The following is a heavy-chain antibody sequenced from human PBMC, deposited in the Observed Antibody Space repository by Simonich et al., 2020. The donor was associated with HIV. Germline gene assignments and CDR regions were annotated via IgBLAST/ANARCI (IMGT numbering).Heavy chain of an antibody. CDR3: ARHVAGADIDY. CDR1: GGSFSVYY. J-gene: IGHJ4*02. CDR2: INHSGIT. D-gene: IGHD2-15*01. V-gene: IGHV4-34*01. Sequence: QVQLQQWGAGLLKPAETLSLTCAVYGGSFSVYYWSWIRQPPGKGLEWIGEINHSGITNYNPSLKSRIAMSRDTSKNQSSLKLSSVTAADTAVYYCARHVAGADIDYWGQGTLVTVSS.